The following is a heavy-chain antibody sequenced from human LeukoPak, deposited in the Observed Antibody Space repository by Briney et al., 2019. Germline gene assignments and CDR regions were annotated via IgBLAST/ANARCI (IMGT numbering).Heavy chain of an antibody. CDR3: AHRRVDCSSTSCSPKFNY. D-gene: IGHD2-2*01. J-gene: IGHJ4*02. V-gene: IGHV2-5*01. CDR1: GFSLSTSGVG. CDR2: IYWNDDK. Sequence: ESGPTLVKPIQTLTLTCTFSGFSLSTSGVGVGWIRQPPGKALEWLALIYWNDDKRYSPSLKSRLTITKDTSKNQVVLTMTNMDPVDTATYYCAHRRVDCSSTSCSPKFNYWGQGTLVTVSS.